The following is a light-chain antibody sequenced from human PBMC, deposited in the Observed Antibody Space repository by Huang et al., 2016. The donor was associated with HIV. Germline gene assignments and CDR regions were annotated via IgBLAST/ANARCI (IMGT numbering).Light chain of an antibody. V-gene: IGKV1-9*01. Sequence: IQLTQSPSSLSASVGDRFTITCRASQGISSYLAWYQQKPGKAPKLLIYAASTLQSGVPSRFSGSGSGTDFTLTISSLQPEDFATYYCQQLNSYPRTFGQGTRLEIK. J-gene: IGKJ5*01. CDR1: QGISSY. CDR2: AAS. CDR3: QQLNSYPRT.